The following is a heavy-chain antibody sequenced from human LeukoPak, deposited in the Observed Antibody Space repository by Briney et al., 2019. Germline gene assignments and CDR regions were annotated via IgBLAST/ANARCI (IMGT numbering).Heavy chain of an antibody. D-gene: IGHD6-19*01. J-gene: IGHJ6*02. V-gene: IGHV1-18*01. Sequence: ASVKVSCKASGYTFTSYGISWVRQAPGQGLEWMGWISAYNCNTNYAQKLQGRVTMTTDTSTSTAYMELRSLRSDDTAVYYCARDRKSSGWPLYYYFYGMDVWGQGTTVTVSS. CDR2: ISAYNCNT. CDR1: GYTFTSYG. CDR3: ARDRKSSGWPLYYYFYGMDV.